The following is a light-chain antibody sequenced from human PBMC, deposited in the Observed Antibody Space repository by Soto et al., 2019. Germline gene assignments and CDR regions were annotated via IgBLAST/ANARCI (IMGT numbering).Light chain of an antibody. Sequence: DIQMTQSPSSLSASVGDRVTITCRASQSISSYLNWYQQKPGKAPKLLIYAASSLQSGVPSRFSGSGSGTDFTLTISSLQSEDFAVYYCQQYNNWPSGTFGQGTKVDI. J-gene: IGKJ1*01. CDR1: QSISSY. CDR3: QQYNNWPSGT. V-gene: IGKV1-39*01. CDR2: AAS.